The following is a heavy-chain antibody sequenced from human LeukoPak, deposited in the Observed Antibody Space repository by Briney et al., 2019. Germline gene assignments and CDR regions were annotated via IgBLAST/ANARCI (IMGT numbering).Heavy chain of an antibody. J-gene: IGHJ4*02. D-gene: IGHD7-27*01. V-gene: IGHV4-4*09. Sequence: PSETLSLTCTVSGVSIIDHDWSWIRQPPGRGLERIGNIYASGSTYFNPSLRSRVAISVDTSKNQFSLNLTSVTAADTAMFYCARLKPNFLGTFDSWGQGALVTVSS. CDR1: GVSIIDHD. CDR2: IYASGST. CDR3: ARLKPNFLGTFDS.